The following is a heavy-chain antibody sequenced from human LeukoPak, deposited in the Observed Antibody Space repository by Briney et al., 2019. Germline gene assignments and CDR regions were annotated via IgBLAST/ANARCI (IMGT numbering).Heavy chain of an antibody. D-gene: IGHD6-13*01. CDR3: ARVYSSSWYDWYYFDY. V-gene: IGHV3-23*01. J-gene: IGHJ4*02. Sequence: PGGSLRLSCAASGFTFSSYAMSWVRQAPGKGLEWVSAISGSGGSTYYADSVKGRFTISRDNSKNTLYLQMNSLRAEDTAVYYCARVYSSSWYDWYYFDYWGQGTLVTVSS. CDR1: GFTFSSYA. CDR2: ISGSGGST.